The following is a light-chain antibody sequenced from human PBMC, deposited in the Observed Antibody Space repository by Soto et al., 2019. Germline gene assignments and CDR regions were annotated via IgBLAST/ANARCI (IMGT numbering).Light chain of an antibody. CDR3: QQYGSSGT. Sequence: IALTQSPGPLSLSPGERATLSCRASQSVSNNYLAWYQQKPGQAPRLLIYGASNRATGIPDRFSGSGSGTDFTLTISRLEPEDFAVYYCQQYGSSGTFGQGTKVDIK. J-gene: IGKJ1*01. CDR1: QSVSNNY. V-gene: IGKV3-20*01. CDR2: GAS.